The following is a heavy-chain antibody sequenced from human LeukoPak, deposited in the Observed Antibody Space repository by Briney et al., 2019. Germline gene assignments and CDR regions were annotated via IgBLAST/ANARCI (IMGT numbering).Heavy chain of an antibody. CDR1: GFTLSSHW. V-gene: IGHV3-7*01. CDR2: INQDGSEM. CDR3: AELGITMIGGV. Sequence: PGGSLRLSCEASGFTLSSHWMSWVRQAPGKGLEWLGNINQDGSEMNSVDSVKGRFTISRDNAKNSLYLQMNSLRAEDTAVYYCAELGITMIGGVWGKGTTVTISS. D-gene: IGHD3-10*02. J-gene: IGHJ6*04.